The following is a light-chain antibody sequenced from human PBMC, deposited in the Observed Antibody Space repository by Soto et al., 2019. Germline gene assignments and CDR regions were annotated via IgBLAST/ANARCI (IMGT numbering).Light chain of an antibody. CDR1: QSISSW. CDR3: QHWVDYMWT. Sequence: DIHLTQSPSTLSASVGDRVTITCRASQSISSWLAWYQQKPGKAPKLLIYKASTLESGVPSRFSGSGSGTEFTLTISSLQPDDFANYYCQHWVDYMWTFGQGNKVEIK. CDR2: KAS. V-gene: IGKV1-5*03. J-gene: IGKJ1*01.